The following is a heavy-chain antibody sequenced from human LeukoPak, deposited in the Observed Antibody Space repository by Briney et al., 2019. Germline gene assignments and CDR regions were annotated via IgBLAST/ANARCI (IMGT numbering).Heavy chain of an antibody. CDR2: IYGDDNK. Sequence: ESGPTLVKPTQTLTLTCTFSGFSLRSNAVGVGWIRQPPGKALEWLALIYGDDNKRCSPSLKSRLTVTKDSSKNQVVLTMTNMDPVDTATYFCAHDDPGYYGMDIWGKGTTVTVSS. CDR1: GFSLRSNAVG. V-gene: IGHV2-5*02. CDR3: AHDDPGYYGMDI. D-gene: IGHD1-1*01. J-gene: IGHJ6*04.